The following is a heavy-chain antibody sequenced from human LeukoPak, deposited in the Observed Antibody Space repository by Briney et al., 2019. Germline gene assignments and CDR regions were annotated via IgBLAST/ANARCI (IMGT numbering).Heavy chain of an antibody. CDR3: ATSDYGGLDY. Sequence: GGSLRLSCAASGFTFSRYAMHWVRQAPGKGLDWVALISYDGSQKYFADSVKGRFTISRDNANNSLFLQMNSLRAEDTSVYYCATSDYGGLDYWGQGTLVTVSS. CDR1: GFTFSRYA. V-gene: IGHV3-30*04. D-gene: IGHD4-23*01. CDR2: ISYDGSQK. J-gene: IGHJ4*02.